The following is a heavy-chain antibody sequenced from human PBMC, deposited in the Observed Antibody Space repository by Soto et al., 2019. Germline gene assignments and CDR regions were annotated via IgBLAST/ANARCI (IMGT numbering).Heavy chain of an antibody. CDR3: ARLGYDFWSGYLTEFDY. CDR2: IKQDGSEK. V-gene: IGHV3-7*03. J-gene: IGHJ4*02. CDR1: GFTFSSYW. Sequence: GGSLRLSCAASGFTFSSYWVSWVRQAPGKGLKWVANIKQDGSEKYYVDSVKGRFTISRDNAKNSLYLQMNSLRAEDTAVYYCARLGYDFWSGYLTEFDYWGQGTLVTVSS. D-gene: IGHD3-3*01.